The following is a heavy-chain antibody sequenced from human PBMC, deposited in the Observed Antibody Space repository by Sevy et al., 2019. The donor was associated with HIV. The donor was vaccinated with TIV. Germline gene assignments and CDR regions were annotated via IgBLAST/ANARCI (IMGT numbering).Heavy chain of an antibody. J-gene: IGHJ6*02. CDR1: GYTFTSYG. CDR3: ARDDYIRIAGYGMDV. Sequence: ASVKVSCKASGYTFTSYGISWVRQAPGQGLEWMGWISAYNGNTNYAQKLQGRVTMITDTSTSTAYMELRSLRSDDTAVYYCARDDYIRIAGYGMDVWGQGTTVTVSS. V-gene: IGHV1-18*01. D-gene: IGHD4-4*01. CDR2: ISAYNGNT.